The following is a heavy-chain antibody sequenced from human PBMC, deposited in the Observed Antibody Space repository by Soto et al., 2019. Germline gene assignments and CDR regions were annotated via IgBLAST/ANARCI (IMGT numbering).Heavy chain of an antibody. CDR2: IIPIFGTA. Sequence: GASVKVSCKASGGTFSSYAISWVRQAPGQGLEWMGGIIPIFGTANYAQKFQGRVTITADESTSTAYMELSSLRSEDTAVYYCASGNYYGSGSYYPTPDYWGQGTLVTVSS. J-gene: IGHJ4*02. CDR3: ASGNYYGSGSYYPTPDY. D-gene: IGHD3-10*01. CDR1: GGTFSSYA. V-gene: IGHV1-69*13.